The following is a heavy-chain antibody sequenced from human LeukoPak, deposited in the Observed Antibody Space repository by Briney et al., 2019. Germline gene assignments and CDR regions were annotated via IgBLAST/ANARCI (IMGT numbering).Heavy chain of an antibody. V-gene: IGHV5-10-1*01. D-gene: IGHD3-22*01. CDR2: IDPIDSYT. CDR3: ARPAPDSSLFDI. Sequence: GESLKISCKGSGYTFTTYWTSWLRQMPGKGLEWMGRIDPIDSYTYYSPSFQGLVTISVDKSISTAYLQWNSLQASDTAMYYCARPAPDSSLFDIWGQGTMVTVSS. CDR1: GYTFTTYW. J-gene: IGHJ3*02.